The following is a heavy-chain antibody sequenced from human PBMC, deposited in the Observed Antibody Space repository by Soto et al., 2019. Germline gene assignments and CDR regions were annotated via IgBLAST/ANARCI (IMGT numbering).Heavy chain of an antibody. J-gene: IGHJ6*02. CDR3: ARINYYGSGSYYNYDYYHGMDV. CDR1: GFSLSTSGMC. CDR2: IDWDDDK. V-gene: IGHV2-70*01. D-gene: IGHD3-10*01. Sequence: SGPTLVNPTQTLALTCTFSGFSLSTSGMCVSWIRQPPGKALEWLALIDWDDDKYYSTSLKTRLTISKDTSKNQVVLTMTNMDPVDTATYYCARINYYGSGSYYNYDYYHGMDVWGQGTTVTVSS.